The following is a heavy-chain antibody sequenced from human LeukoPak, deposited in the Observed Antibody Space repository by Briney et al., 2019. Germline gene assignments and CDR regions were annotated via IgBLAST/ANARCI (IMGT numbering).Heavy chain of an antibody. CDR1: GGSFSGYY. D-gene: IGHD5-24*01. CDR2: INHSGST. Sequence: PSETLPLTCAVYGGSFSGYYWSWIRQPPGKGLEWIGEINHSGSTNYNPSLKSRVTISVDTSKNQFSLKLSSVTAADTAVYYCARGDGYKRVFSNWGQGTLVTVSS. V-gene: IGHV4-34*01. CDR3: ARGDGYKRVFSN. J-gene: IGHJ4*02.